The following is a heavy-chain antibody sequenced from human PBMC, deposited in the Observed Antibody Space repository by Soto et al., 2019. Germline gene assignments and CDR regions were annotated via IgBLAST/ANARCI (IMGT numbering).Heavy chain of an antibody. V-gene: IGHV5-10-1*01. J-gene: IGHJ4*02. D-gene: IGHD3-22*01. Sequence: GESLKISCKGSGYSFAGYWITWVRQKPGKGLEWMGRIDPSDSQTYYSPSFRGHITISATKSITTVFLQWSSLRASDTAMYYCARQIYDSDTGPNFQYYFDSWGQGTPVTVSS. CDR1: GYSFAGYW. CDR2: IDPSDSQT. CDR3: ARQIYDSDTGPNFQYYFDS.